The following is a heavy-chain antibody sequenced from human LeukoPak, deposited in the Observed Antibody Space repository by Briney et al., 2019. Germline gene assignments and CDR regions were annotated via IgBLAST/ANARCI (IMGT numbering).Heavy chain of an antibody. CDR1: GFTFTSSA. CDR2: IVVGSGNT. D-gene: IGHD6-19*01. CDR3: AAYRTSDSSGWYDAYFDY. J-gene: IGHJ4*02. Sequence: ASVKVSCKASGFTFTSSAVQWVRQARGQRLEWTGWIVVGSGNTNYAQKFQERVTITRDMSTSTAYMELSSLRSEDTAVYYCAAYRTSDSSGWYDAYFDYWGQGTLVTVSS. V-gene: IGHV1-58*01.